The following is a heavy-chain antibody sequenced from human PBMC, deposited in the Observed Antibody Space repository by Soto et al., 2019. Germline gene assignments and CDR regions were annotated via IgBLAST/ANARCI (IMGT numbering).Heavy chain of an antibody. V-gene: IGHV3-66*01. Sequence: EVQLVESGGGLVQPGGSLRLSYAASGFTVSSKYMSWVRQAPGKGLEWVSVVYSGGSTNNADSVKGRFTISRDNSKNTLFLQMESLRAEDTAVYYCAGGGTNTSAFFYWGQGTLVTVSS. CDR2: VYSGGST. CDR3: AGGGTNTSAFFY. J-gene: IGHJ4*02. CDR1: GFTVSSKY. D-gene: IGHD6-19*01.